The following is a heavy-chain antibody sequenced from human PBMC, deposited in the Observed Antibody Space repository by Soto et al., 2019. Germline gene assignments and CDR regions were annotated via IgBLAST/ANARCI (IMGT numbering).Heavy chain of an antibody. V-gene: IGHV3-64D*06. J-gene: IGHJ4*02. CDR3: VMQHGAYNASEGYFDY. Sequence: GGSLRLSCSASGFALTDYAMHWVRQTPGKGLEFVSAIASNGRATYYADSVKGRFTISRDTSKNTLFLQMNSLKTEDTAVFYCVMQHGAYNASEGYFDYWGQGTLVTVSS. CDR1: GFALTDYA. D-gene: IGHD5-12*01. CDR2: IASNGRAT.